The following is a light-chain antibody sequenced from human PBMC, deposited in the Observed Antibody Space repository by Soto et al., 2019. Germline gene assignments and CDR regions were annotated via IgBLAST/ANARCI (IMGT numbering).Light chain of an antibody. CDR1: QSISYGNTY. CDR3: MQRTHVPIT. CDR2: DVS. V-gene: IGKV2D-29*01. J-gene: IGKJ5*01. Sequence: MTQSPSTLSASVGDRVTITCRASQSISYGNTYLYWYLQRPGQPPQLLIYDVSNRFSGVPDRFSGSGSGTDFTLKISRVEAEDVGVYYCMQRTHVPITFGQGTRLEIK.